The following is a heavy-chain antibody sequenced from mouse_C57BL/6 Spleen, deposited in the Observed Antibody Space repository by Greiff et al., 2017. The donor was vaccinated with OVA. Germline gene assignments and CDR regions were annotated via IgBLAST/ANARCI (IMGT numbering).Heavy chain of an antibody. CDR3: ASSSYGYDAMDY. Sequence: VQLQQPGPELVKPGASVKLSCKASGYTFTSYWMHWVKQRPGQGLEWIGNINPSNGGTNYNEKFKSKATLTVDKSSSTAYMQLSSLTSEDSAVYYCASSSYGYDAMDYWGQGTSVTVSS. J-gene: IGHJ4*01. CDR2: INPSNGGT. V-gene: IGHV1-53*01. D-gene: IGHD1-1*02. CDR1: GYTFTSYW.